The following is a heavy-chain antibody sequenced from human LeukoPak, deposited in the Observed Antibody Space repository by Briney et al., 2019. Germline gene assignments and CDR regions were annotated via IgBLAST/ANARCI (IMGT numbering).Heavy chain of an antibody. CDR3: FGDGYNSRDY. J-gene: IGHJ4*02. V-gene: IGHV4-34*01. CDR2: INHSGST. Sequence: PSETLSLTCAVYGGSFSGLYWSWIRPPPGKGLEWIGEINHSGSTNYNPSLKSRVIISVDTSKNQFSLELSSVTAADTAVYYCFGDGYNSRDYWGQGTLVTVSS. D-gene: IGHD5-24*01. CDR1: GGSFSGLY.